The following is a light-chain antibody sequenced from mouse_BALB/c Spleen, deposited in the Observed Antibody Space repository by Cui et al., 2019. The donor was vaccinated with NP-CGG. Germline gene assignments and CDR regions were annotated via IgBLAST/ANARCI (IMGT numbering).Light chain of an antibody. CDR2: GTN. CDR3: VLWYSNHWV. V-gene: IGLV1*01. CDR1: TGAVTTSNY. Sequence: QAVVPRKSALTTSPGETVTLTCRSNTGAVTTSNYANWVQEKPDHLFTGLIGGTNNRAPGVPARFSGSLIGDKAALTITGAQTEDEAIYFCVLWYSNHWVFGGGTKLTVL. J-gene: IGLJ1*01.